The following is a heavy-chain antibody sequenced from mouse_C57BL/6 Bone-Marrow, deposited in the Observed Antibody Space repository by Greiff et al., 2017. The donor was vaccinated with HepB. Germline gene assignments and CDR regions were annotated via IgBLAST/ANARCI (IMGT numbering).Heavy chain of an antibody. V-gene: IGHV5-9*01. Sequence: DVHLVESGGGLVKPGGSLKLSCAASGFTFSSYTMSWVRQTPEKRLEWVATISGGGGNTDYPDSVKGRFTISRDNAKNTLYLQMSSLRSEDTAWYYCARHWLRSLYWYFDVWGTGTTVTVSS. CDR1: GFTFSSYT. CDR2: ISGGGGNT. CDR3: ARHWLRSLYWYFDV. D-gene: IGHD1-1*01. J-gene: IGHJ1*03.